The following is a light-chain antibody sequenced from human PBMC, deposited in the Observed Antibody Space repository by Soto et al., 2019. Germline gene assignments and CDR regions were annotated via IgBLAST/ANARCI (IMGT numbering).Light chain of an antibody. J-gene: IGLJ2*01. Sequence: QSALTQPASVSGSPGQSITISCTGTSSDVGAYNYVSWYQQHPGKAPKLMIYDVSYRPSGVSDRFSGSKSGNTASLTISGLQAEDEADYYCSSYTSRTTRVFGGGTKLTVL. CDR2: DVS. CDR3: SSYTSRTTRV. CDR1: SSDVGAYNY. V-gene: IGLV2-14*01.